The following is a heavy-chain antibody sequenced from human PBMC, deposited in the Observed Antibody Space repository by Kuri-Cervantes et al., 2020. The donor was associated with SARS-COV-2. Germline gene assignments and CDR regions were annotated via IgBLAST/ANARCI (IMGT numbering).Heavy chain of an antibody. Sequence: SETLSLTCTVSGGSISSYYWSWIRQPAGKGLEWIGRIYPSGSTNYNPSLKSRVTMSVDTSKNQLSLKLSSVTAVDTAVYYCARYDYGDYVDAFDIWGQGTMVTVSS. J-gene: IGHJ3*02. D-gene: IGHD4-17*01. CDR2: IYPSGST. CDR3: ARYDYGDYVDAFDI. CDR1: GGSISSYY. V-gene: IGHV4-4*07.